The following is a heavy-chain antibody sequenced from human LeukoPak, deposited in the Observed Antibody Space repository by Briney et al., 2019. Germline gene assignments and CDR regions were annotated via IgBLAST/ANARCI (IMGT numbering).Heavy chain of an antibody. V-gene: IGHV3-30-3*01. CDR3: ARDHLGYCSSTSCYHFDY. J-gene: IGHJ4*02. CDR1: GFTFSSYA. D-gene: IGHD2-2*01. CDR2: ISYDGSNK. Sequence: GRSLRLSCAASGFTFSSYAMHWVRQAPGKGLEWVPVISYDGSNKYYADSVKGRFTISRDNSKNTLYLQMNSLRAEDTAVYYCARDHLGYCSSTSCYHFDYWGQGTLVTVSS.